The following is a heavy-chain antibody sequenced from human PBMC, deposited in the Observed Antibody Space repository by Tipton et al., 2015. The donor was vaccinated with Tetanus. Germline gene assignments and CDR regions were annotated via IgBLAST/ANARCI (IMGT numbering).Heavy chain of an antibody. CDR1: GFSFRDFG. D-gene: IGHD1-1*01. J-gene: IGHJ6*02. V-gene: IGHV3-48*04. CDR2: ISYSSTSI. Sequence: GSLRLSCAGSGFSFRDFGMNWVRQAPGKGLEWISYISYSSTSIYYADSVKGRFAVSRDNAKNTVYLQMNSLRAEDTAVYFCARRSLTNYGLDVWGQGTPVTVSS. CDR3: ARRSLTNYGLDV.